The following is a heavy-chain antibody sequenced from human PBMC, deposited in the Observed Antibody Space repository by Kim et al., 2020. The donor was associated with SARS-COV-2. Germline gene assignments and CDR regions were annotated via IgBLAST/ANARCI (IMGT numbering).Heavy chain of an antibody. J-gene: IGHJ6*02. Sequence: LKRRGTISVDTSKNQFSLKLSSVTAADTAVYYCARYSSSVFGYYYYGMDVWGQGTTVTVSS. CDR3: ARYSSSVFGYYYYGMDV. D-gene: IGHD6-6*01. V-gene: IGHV4-59*01.